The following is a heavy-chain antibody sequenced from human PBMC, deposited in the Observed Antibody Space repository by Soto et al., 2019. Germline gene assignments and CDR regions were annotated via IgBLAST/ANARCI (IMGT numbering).Heavy chain of an antibody. CDR2: ISYGGGTT. CDR3: AKNPGYYYDSTGYHFDY. J-gene: IGHJ4*02. Sequence: PRGSLRLSCAGSGFTFSNYAMSWVRQAPGKGLEWVSAISYGGGTTYYADSVKGRFTISRDNSKNTLYLQMNSLRAEDTAVYYCAKNPGYYYDSTGYHFDYWGQGTLVTVSS. D-gene: IGHD3-22*01. CDR1: GFTFSNYA. V-gene: IGHV3-23*01.